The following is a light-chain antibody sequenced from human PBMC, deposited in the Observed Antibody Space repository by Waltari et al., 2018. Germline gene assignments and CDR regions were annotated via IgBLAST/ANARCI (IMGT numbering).Light chain of an antibody. CDR3: QQYNNWPPLFT. Sequence: EIVMTQSPATLSVSTGDRATLSGRASQSVSSNLAWYQQKPGQAPRLLIYGASTRATGIPARFSGTGSGTEFTLTISSLQSEDFAVYYCQQYNNWPPLFTFGPGTKVDMK. V-gene: IGKV3D-15*01. CDR1: QSVSSN. J-gene: IGKJ3*01. CDR2: GAS.